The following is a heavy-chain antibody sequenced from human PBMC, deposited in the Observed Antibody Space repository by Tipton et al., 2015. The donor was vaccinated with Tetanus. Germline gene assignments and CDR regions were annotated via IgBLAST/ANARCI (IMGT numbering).Heavy chain of an antibody. V-gene: IGHV3-33*01. CDR1: GFIFSSYG. Sequence: CAASGFIFSSYGIHWVRQAPGKGLEWLAVSWYDGTDKYYADSVEGRFTISRDNSKNTLYLQMNSLRAEDTALYYCAREADCSGGSCFSGDFDPWGQGTQVTVSS. CDR3: AREADCSGGSCFSGDFDP. D-gene: IGHD2-15*01. CDR2: SWYDGTDK. J-gene: IGHJ5*02.